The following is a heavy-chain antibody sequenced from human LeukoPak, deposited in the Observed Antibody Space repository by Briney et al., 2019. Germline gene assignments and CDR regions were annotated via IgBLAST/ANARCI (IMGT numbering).Heavy chain of an antibody. D-gene: IGHD3-16*01. Sequence: GASVKVSCKASGYTFTHYGITWVRQAPGQGLAWMGWISTYNGDTKCAQKLQGRVTMTTDTSTSTAFMELRSLRSDDSAVYYCVRGIRSPLFDYWGLGTLVTVSP. V-gene: IGHV1-18*01. CDR3: VRGIRSPLFDY. CDR1: GYTFTHYG. CDR2: ISTYNGDT. J-gene: IGHJ4*02.